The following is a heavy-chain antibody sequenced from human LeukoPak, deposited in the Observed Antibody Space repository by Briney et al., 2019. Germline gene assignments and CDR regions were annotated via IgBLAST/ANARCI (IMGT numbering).Heavy chain of an antibody. V-gene: IGHV3-21*01. CDR3: ARDWAAADTGY. CDR1: GFTFSSYS. Sequence: KSGGSLRLSCAASGFTFSSYSMNWVRQAPGKGLEWVSSISSSSSYIYYADSVKGRFTISRDNAKNSLYLQMNSLRAEDTAVYYCARDWAAADTGYWGQGTLVTVSS. CDR2: ISSSSSYI. J-gene: IGHJ4*02. D-gene: IGHD6-13*01.